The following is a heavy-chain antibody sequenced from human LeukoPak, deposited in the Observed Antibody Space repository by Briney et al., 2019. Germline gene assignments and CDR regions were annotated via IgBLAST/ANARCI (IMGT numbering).Heavy chain of an antibody. CDR3: ANGRSSTGVDY. J-gene: IGHJ4*02. D-gene: IGHD6-6*01. Sequence: GGSLRLSCAASGFTFSSYAMSWVRQAPGKGLEWVSAISGSGGSTYYADSVKGRFTISRDNSRNTLYLQMNSLRAEDTAVYYCANGRSSTGVDYWGQGTLVTVSS. CDR1: GFTFSSYA. CDR2: ISGSGGST. V-gene: IGHV3-23*01.